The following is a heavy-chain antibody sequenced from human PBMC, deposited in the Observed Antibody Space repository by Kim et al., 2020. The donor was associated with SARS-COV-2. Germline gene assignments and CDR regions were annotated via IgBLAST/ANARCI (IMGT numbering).Heavy chain of an antibody. V-gene: IGHV1-3*04. CDR3: ARGGGVPTTRHDY. J-gene: IGHJ4*02. CDR2: INTDNSKT. Sequence: ASVKVSCKASGYTFTSYGIHWLRQAPGQRLEWMGWINTDNSKTTYSQRLQGRVTITWATSASTAYMELSSLTSEDTAVYYCARGGGVPTTRHDYSGQGTL. D-gene: IGHD1-1*01. CDR1: GYTFTSYG.